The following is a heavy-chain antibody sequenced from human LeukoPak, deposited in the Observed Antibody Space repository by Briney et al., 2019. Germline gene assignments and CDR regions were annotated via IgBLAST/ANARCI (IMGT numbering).Heavy chain of an antibody. V-gene: IGHV3-23*01. CDR2: ISGSGGST. D-gene: IGHD3-22*01. J-gene: IGHJ5*02. CDR3: ARDLGQYYDTSDNWFDP. CDR1: GFSFSSYD. Sequence: QAGGSLRLSCAASGFSFSSYDMSWVRQAPGKGLEWVSSISGSGGSTYYADSVKGRFTISRDNSKNTLYLQMNSLRVEDTAVYYCARDLGQYYDTSDNWFDPWGQGTLVTVSS.